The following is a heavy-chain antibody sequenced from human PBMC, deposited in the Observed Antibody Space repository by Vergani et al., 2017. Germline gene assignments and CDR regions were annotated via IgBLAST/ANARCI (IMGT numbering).Heavy chain of an antibody. CDR3: ASLGFCSGGSCKGNWFDP. CDR2: INHSGST. J-gene: IGHJ5*02. CDR1: GGSFSGYY. V-gene: IGHV4-34*01. D-gene: IGHD2-15*01. Sequence: QVQLQQWGAGLLKPSETLSLTCAVYGGSFSGYYWSWIRQPPGKGLEWIGEINHSGSTNYTPSLKSRVTISIDTSKNQFSLGLSSVTAADTAVYYCASLGFCSGGSCKGNWFDPWGQGTQVTVSS.